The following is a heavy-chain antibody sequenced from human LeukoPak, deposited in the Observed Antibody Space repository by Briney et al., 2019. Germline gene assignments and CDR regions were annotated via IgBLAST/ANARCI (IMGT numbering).Heavy chain of an antibody. J-gene: IGHJ4*02. D-gene: IGHD3-22*01. CDR1: GLTFSSYS. Sequence: PGGSLRLSCAASGLTFSSYSMNWVRQAPGKGLEWVSSISSSSSYIYYADSVKGRFTISRDNAKNSLYLQMNSLRAEGTAVYYCARWHYDSSGYFLFDCWGQGTLVTVSS. V-gene: IGHV3-21*01. CDR2: ISSSSSYI. CDR3: ARWHYDSSGYFLFDC.